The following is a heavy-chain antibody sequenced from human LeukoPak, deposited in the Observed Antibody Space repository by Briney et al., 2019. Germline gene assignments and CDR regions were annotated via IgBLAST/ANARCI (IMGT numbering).Heavy chain of an antibody. CDR2: INSSGTT. V-gene: IGHV4-4*07. CDR3: ARGSTAAGGIFDS. J-gene: IGHJ4*02. Sequence: SETLSLTCTVSGGSISNYYWSWIRQPAGKGLEWIGRINSSGTTNYNPSLKSRVAMSVDTSKNQFSLTLNYVIAGDTAVYYCARGSTAAGGIFDSWGQGTLVTVSS. CDR1: GGSISNYY. D-gene: IGHD6-13*01.